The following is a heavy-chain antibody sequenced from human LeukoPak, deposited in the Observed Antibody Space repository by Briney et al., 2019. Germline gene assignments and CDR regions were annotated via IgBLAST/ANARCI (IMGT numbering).Heavy chain of an antibody. CDR3: ARGPIIVGATFDY. V-gene: IGHV4-4*02. J-gene: IGHJ4*02. Sequence: PSGTLSLTCAVSGGSISSSNWWSWVRPPPGKGLEWIGEIYHSGSTNYNPSLKSRVTISVDTSKNQFSLKLSSVTAADTAVYYCARGPIIVGATFDYWGQGTLVTVSS. CDR2: IYHSGST. CDR1: GGSISSSNW. D-gene: IGHD1-26*01.